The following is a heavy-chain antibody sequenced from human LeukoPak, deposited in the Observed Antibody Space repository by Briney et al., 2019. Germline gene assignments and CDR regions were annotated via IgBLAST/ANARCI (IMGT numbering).Heavy chain of an antibody. D-gene: IGHD2-15*01. CDR3: VRGGPSTWS. V-gene: IGHV3-74*01. CDR2: INDDGSDT. CDR1: GFIFSLYW. Sequence: GGSLRLSCKASGFIFSLYWMHWVRQVPGKGPVWVARINDDGSDTVYADSVKGRFTISRDDAKNMLFLQMNSLRGEDTAVYHCVRGGPSTWSWGQGTLVTVSS. J-gene: IGHJ5*02.